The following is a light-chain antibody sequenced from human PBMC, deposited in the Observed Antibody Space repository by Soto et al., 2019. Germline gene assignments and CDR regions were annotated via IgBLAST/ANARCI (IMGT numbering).Light chain of an antibody. V-gene: IGLV2-23*02. CDR3: CSYAGSSTFYV. Sequence: QSVLTQPASVSGSPGQSITISCTGTSSDVGSYNLVSWYQQHPSKAPKLMIYQVSKRPSGVSNRFSGSKSGNTASLTISGLQAEDEADYYCCSYAGSSTFYVFGTGTEVTVL. CDR2: QVS. J-gene: IGLJ1*01. CDR1: SSDVGSYNL.